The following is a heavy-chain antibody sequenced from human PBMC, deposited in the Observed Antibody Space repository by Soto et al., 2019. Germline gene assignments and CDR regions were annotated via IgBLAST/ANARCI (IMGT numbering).Heavy chain of an antibody. CDR2: ISSNGGTT. CDR1: GFTFSSYD. V-gene: IGHV3-64*01. D-gene: IGHD1-7*01. J-gene: IGHJ4*02. Sequence: EVQLAESGGGMVQPGGSLRLSCVASGFTFSSYDMHWVRQAPGKGLEYVSSISSNGGTTDYGNSVKGRFTNSRDNSKNTLYLKMGSLRAEDMAVYYCVRRVSGNYDYWGQGTLVTVSS. CDR3: VRRVSGNYDY.